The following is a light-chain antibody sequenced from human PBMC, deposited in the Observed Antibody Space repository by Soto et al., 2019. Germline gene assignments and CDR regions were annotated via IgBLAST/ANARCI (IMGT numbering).Light chain of an antibody. CDR3: QQYSTYLWT. J-gene: IGKJ1*01. CDR1: QSIRTW. V-gene: IGKV1-5*03. Sequence: DIQMTQSPSTLSASVGDRVTITCRASQSIRTWLAWYQQKPGKAPRLLMYQASSLKSGVPSRFSGSGSETEFTLTITSLQPDDTGTYFCQQYSTYLWTFGQGNKVDIK. CDR2: QAS.